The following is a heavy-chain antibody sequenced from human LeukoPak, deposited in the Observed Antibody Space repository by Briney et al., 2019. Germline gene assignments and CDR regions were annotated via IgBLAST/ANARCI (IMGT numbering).Heavy chain of an antibody. CDR2: INPNSGGT. CDR3: ARVPTYCSNTSCYARFDY. CDR1: GYTFTGYY. D-gene: IGHD2-2*01. Sequence: ASVKVSRKASGYTFTGYYMHWVRQAPGQGLEWMGWINPNSGGTNYAQKFQGRVTMTRDTSISTAYMELSRLRSDDTAVYYCARVPTYCSNTSCYARFDYWGQGTLVTVSS. J-gene: IGHJ4*02. V-gene: IGHV1-2*02.